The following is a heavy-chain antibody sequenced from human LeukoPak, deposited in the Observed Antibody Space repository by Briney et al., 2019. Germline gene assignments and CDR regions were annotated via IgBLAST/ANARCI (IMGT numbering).Heavy chain of an antibody. V-gene: IGHV3-23*01. CDR1: GFTFSSYG. J-gene: IGHJ6*03. Sequence: GGTLRLSCAASGFTFSSYGMSWDRQAPGKGLEWVSAISGSGGSTYYADSVKGRFTISRDNAKNSLYLQMNSLRAEDTAVYYCARYPLGVRGYYMDVWGKGTTVTISS. CDR2: ISGSGGST. D-gene: IGHD2-15*01. CDR3: ARYPLGVRGYYMDV.